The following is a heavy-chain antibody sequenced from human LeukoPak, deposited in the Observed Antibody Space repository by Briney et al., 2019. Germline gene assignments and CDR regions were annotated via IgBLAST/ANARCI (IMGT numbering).Heavy chain of an antibody. Sequence: GGSLRLSCVASGFTFSSYGMHWVRQAPGKGLEWVAVISYHGSDKYYPDSVKGRFTISRDNSKNTLYLQMNSLRAEDTAVYYCAKATRSGYVGEYYFDYWGQGTLVTVSS. D-gene: IGHD5-12*01. V-gene: IGHV3-30*18. CDR1: GFTFSSYG. CDR3: AKATRSGYVGEYYFDY. J-gene: IGHJ4*02. CDR2: ISYHGSDK.